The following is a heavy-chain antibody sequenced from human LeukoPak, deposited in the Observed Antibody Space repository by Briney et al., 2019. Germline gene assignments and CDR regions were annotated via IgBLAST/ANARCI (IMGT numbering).Heavy chain of an antibody. V-gene: IGHV3-21*01. J-gene: IGHJ6*02. CDR2: ISSSSGYI. Sequence: GGSLRLSCAASGFTFSSYSMNWVRQAPGKGLEWVSSISSSSGYIYYADSVKGRFTISRDNAKNSLYLQMNSLRAEDTAVYYCARDRNPRLRYFDWSHYYYYGMDVWGQGTTVTVSS. CDR3: ARDRNPRLRYFDWSHYYYYGMDV. D-gene: IGHD3-9*01. CDR1: GFTFSSYS.